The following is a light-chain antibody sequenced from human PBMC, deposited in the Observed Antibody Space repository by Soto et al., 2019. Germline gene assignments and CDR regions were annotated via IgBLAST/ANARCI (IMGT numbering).Light chain of an antibody. J-gene: IGKJ2*01. CDR3: LQYGSSPYT. CDR2: GAS. V-gene: IGKV3-20*01. CDR1: QSVSSSY. Sequence: EIVLTQSPGTLSLSPGERATLSCRASQSVSSSYLAWYQQKPGQAPSLLIYGASSRATGIPDRFSGSGTGTDFTLTISRLEPEDLAVYYCLQYGSSPYTFGQGTNLEIK.